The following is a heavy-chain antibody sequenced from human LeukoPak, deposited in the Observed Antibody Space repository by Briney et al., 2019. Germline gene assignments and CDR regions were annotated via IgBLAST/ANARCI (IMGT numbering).Heavy chain of an antibody. Sequence: PSETLTLTCSVSGGSMTDGDYYWGWVRQSPGTGLQWIATSYQGASLKSRVTISLDTSKNQFSLRLTSVTAADTAVYYYARIYGLYQEAMDVWGPGITVTVSS. D-gene: IGHD3-16*02. CDR3: ARIYGLYQEAMDV. CDR2: S. CDR1: GGSMTDGDYY. J-gene: IGHJ6*02. V-gene: IGHV4-39*07.